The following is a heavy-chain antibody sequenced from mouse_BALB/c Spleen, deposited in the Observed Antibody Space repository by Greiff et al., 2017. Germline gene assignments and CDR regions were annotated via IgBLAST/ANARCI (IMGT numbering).Heavy chain of an antibody. Sequence: EVKVVESGGGLVQPGGSMKLSCVASGFTFSNYWMNWVRQSPEKGLEWVAEIRLKSNNYATHYAESVKGRFTISRDDSKSSVYLQMNNLRAEDTGIYYCTRPTGYYAMDYWGQETSVTVSS. CDR1: GFTFSNYW. CDR3: TRPTGYYAMDY. CDR2: IRLKSNNYAT. V-gene: IGHV6-6*02. J-gene: IGHJ4*01. D-gene: IGHD4-1*01.